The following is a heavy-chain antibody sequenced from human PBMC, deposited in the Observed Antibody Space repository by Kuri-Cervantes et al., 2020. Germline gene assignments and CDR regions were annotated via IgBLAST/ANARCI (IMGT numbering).Heavy chain of an antibody. D-gene: IGHD2-15*01. CDR2: IKSKTDFGTT. J-gene: IGHJ6*02. Sequence: GGSLRLSCAASGFTFSNAWMSWVRQAPGKGLEWVGRIKSKTDFGTTGYAAPVKGRFTISSYDSKNTLYLQTNSLKTENTVVYYCTTGLCSGGSCYHFHYYCGMDVWGQGTTVAVSS. CDR3: TTGLCSGGSCYHFHYYCGMDV. V-gene: IGHV3-15*01. CDR1: GFTFSNAW.